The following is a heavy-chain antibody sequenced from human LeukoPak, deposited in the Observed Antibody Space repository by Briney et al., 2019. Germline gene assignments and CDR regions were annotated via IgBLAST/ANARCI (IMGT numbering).Heavy chain of an antibody. D-gene: IGHD3-16*01. V-gene: IGHV4-59*01. CDR3: AKFGADYDMYV. J-gene: IGHJ6*02. Sequence: SETLSLTCTVSGGSISGYYWTWMRQPPGKGLVGIGQIYYNGKADYNPSLESRITISVDTSKNKISVKLNSVTAADTAIYYCAKFGADYDMYVWGQGITVAVSS. CDR1: GGSISGYY. CDR2: IYYNGKA.